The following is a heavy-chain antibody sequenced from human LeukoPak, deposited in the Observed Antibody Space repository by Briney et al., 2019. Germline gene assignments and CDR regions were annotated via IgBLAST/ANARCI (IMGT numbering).Heavy chain of an antibody. D-gene: IGHD3-9*01. V-gene: IGHV4-39*01. CDR2: IHYSGST. Sequence: PSETLSLTCTVSGGSIRTSDYYWAWIRQPPGTGLEWIGTIHYSGSTFYKPPLKSRLTVSADTSRNQFYMKLSSVTAADTAVYSFARSSGVLPSFEWANWFDTWGQGSLVTVSS. CDR3: ARSSGVLPSFEWANWFDT. CDR1: GGSIRTSDYY. J-gene: IGHJ5*02.